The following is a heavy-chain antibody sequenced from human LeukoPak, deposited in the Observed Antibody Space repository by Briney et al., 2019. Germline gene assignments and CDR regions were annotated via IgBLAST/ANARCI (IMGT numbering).Heavy chain of an antibody. CDR1: GYTFTSYG. CDR2: ISAYNGNT. V-gene: IGHV1-18*01. CDR3: ARGCSSTSCYYGMDV. Sequence: ASVTVSCKASGYTFTSYGISWVRQAPGQGLEWMGWISAYNGNTNYAQKLQGRVTMTTDTSTSTAHMELRSLRSDDTAVYYCARGCSSTSCYYGMDVWGQGTTVTVSS. D-gene: IGHD2-2*01. J-gene: IGHJ6*02.